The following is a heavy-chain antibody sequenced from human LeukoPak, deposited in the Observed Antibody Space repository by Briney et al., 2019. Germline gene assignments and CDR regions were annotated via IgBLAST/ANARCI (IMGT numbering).Heavy chain of an antibody. D-gene: IGHD2-21*02. V-gene: IGHV4-4*08. CDR1: GASIYGYY. CDR2: ITSGGRT. CDR3: ARYRDGDRDISLDY. J-gene: IGHJ4*02. Sequence: SETLSLTCTVSGASIYGYYWGWIRQPPGKGLEWIGFITSGGRTSYNPPLKSRVTMSVDRSMNQFSLRLTFVTAADTALYYCARYRDGDRDISLDYWGQGSLVTVSS.